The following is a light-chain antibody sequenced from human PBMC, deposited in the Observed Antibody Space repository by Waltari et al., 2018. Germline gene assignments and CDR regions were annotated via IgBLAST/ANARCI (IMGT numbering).Light chain of an antibody. CDR2: EVY. CDR1: NSDIGRYNF. V-gene: IGLV2-8*01. J-gene: IGLJ2*01. Sequence: QSALTQPPSASGSPGQSVTISCTGTNSDIGRYNFVSWYQQHPGKAPKLMIYEVYKRPSGGPDRFSGSQSGNTASLTVSGLQTEDEADYYCSSYAGNKNLIFGAGTKLTVL. CDR3: SSYAGNKNLI.